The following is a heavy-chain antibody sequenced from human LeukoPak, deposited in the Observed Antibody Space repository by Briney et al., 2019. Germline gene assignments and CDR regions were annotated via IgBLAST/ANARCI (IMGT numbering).Heavy chain of an antibody. Sequence: SETLSLTCTVSGGSISSSSYYWGWIRQPPGKGLEWIGSIYYSGSTYYNPSLKSRVTISVDTSKNQFSLKLSSVTAADTAVYYCARDRKRAYSSSWWRGDDYWGQGTLVTVSS. D-gene: IGHD6-13*01. CDR2: IYYSGST. V-gene: IGHV4-39*07. CDR1: GGSISSSSYY. CDR3: ARDRKRAYSSSWWRGDDY. J-gene: IGHJ4*02.